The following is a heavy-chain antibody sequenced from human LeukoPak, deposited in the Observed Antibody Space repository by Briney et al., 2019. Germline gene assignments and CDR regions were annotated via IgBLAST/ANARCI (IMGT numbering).Heavy chain of an antibody. CDR1: GGTFSSYA. CDR3: ARDWAGIAAAAYDAFDI. J-gene: IGHJ3*02. CDR2: IIPIFGTA. Sequence: SVKVSCKASGGTFSSYAISWVRQAPGQGLEWMGGIIPIFGTANYAQKFQGRVTIIADESTSTAYMELSSLRSEDTAVYYCARDWAGIAAAAYDAFDIWGQGTMVTVSS. V-gene: IGHV1-69*13. D-gene: IGHD6-13*01.